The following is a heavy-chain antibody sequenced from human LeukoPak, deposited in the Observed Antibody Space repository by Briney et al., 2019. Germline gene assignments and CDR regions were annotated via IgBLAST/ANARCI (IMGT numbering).Heavy chain of an antibody. CDR2: INPNNGGT. Sequence: ASVKVSCKASGYSFTGYYIHWVRQAPGQGPEWMGWINPNNGGTNYAQKFQGRVTMTRDTSINTAYMELSSLRSDDTAVYYCARDRAAGGHSWFDPWGQGTLVTVSS. CDR3: ARDRAAGGHSWFDP. D-gene: IGHD6-13*01. V-gene: IGHV1-2*02. J-gene: IGHJ5*02. CDR1: GYSFTGYY.